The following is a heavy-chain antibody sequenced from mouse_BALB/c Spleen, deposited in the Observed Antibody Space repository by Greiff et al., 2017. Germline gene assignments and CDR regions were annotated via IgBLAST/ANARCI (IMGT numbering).Heavy chain of an antibody. CDR3: ARGDPYYFDY. Sequence: EVKVVESGGGLVKPGGSLKLSCAASGFTFSSYAMSWVRQTPEKRLEWVASISSGGSTYYPDSVKGRFTISRDNARNILYLQMSSLRSEDTAMYYCARGDPYYFDYWGQGTTLTVSS. J-gene: IGHJ2*01. V-gene: IGHV5-6-5*01. CDR1: GFTFSSYA. CDR2: ISSGGST.